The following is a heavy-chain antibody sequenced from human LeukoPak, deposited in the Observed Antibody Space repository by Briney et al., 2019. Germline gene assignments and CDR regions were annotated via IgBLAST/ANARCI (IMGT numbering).Heavy chain of an antibody. V-gene: IGHV4-61*01. D-gene: IGHD6-13*01. J-gene: IGHJ5*02. CDR2: IYYSGST. Sequence: SETLSLTCTVSGGSVSSGSYYWSWIRQPPGKGLEWIGYIYYSGSTNYNPSLKSRVTISVDTSKNQFSLKLSSVTAADTAVYYCAREERQRLVRWGRWFDPWGQGTLVTVSS. CDR1: GGSVSSGSYY. CDR3: AREERQRLVRWGRWFDP.